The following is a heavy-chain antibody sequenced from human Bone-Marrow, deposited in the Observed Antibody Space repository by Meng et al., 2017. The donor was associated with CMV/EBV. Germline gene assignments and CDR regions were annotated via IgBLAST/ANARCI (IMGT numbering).Heavy chain of an antibody. J-gene: IGHJ6*02. V-gene: IGHV1-2*02. D-gene: IGHD2-15*01. Sequence: ASVKVSCKASGGTFSSYAISWVRQAPGQGLEWMGWINPNSGGTNYAQKFQGRVTMTRDTSISTAYMELRSLRSDDTAVYYCARVPSYCSGGSCWQNGMDVWGQGTTVTVSS. CDR1: GGTFSSYA. CDR3: ARVPSYCSGGSCWQNGMDV. CDR2: INPNSGGT.